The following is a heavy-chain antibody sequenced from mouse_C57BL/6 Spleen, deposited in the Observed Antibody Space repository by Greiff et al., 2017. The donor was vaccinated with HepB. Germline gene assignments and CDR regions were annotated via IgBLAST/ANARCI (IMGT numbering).Heavy chain of an antibody. J-gene: IGHJ3*01. CDR2: ISNGGSYT. CDR1: GFTFSSYG. V-gene: IGHV5-6*01. CDR3: ARHEAWFAY. Sequence: EVQRVESGGDLVKPGGSLKLSCAASGFTFSSYGMSWVRQTPDKRLEWVATISNGGSYTYYPDSVKGRFTISRDNAKNTLYLQMSSLKSEDTAMYYCARHEAWFAYWGQRTLVTVSA.